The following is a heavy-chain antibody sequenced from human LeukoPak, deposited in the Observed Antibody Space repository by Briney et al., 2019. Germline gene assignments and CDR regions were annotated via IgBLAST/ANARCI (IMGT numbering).Heavy chain of an antibody. CDR1: GGSFSGYY. CDR3: ARGIGYCSSTSCYAYYFDY. CDR2: INHGGST. J-gene: IGHJ4*02. V-gene: IGHV4-34*01. Sequence: SETLSLTCAVYGGSFSGYYWSWIRQPPGKGLEWIGEINHGGSTNYNPSLKSRVTISVDTSKNQFSLKLSSATAADTAVYYCARGIGYCSSTSCYAYYFDYWGQGTLVTVSS. D-gene: IGHD2-2*01.